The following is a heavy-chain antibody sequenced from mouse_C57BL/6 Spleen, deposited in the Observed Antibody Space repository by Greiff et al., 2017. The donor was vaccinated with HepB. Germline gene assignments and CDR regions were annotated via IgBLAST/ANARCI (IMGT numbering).Heavy chain of an antibody. CDR2: INPGSGGT. CDR3: ARRGTTRWYFDV. V-gene: IGHV1-54*01. CDR1: GYAFTNYL. D-gene: IGHD2-13*01. J-gene: IGHJ1*03. Sequence: QVQLQQSGAELVRPGTSVKVSCKASGYAFTNYLIEWVKQRPGQGLEWIGVINPGSGGTNYNEKFKGKATMTADKSSSTAYMQLSILTSEDSAVYFCARRGTTRWYFDVWGTGTTVTVSS.